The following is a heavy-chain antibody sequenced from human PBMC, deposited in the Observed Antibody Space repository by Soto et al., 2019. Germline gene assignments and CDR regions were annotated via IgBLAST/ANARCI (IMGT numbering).Heavy chain of an antibody. CDR1: GFTFSSYS. CDR3: ARTFWSGYTYPPGCAFDI. V-gene: IGHV3-48*02. D-gene: IGHD3-3*01. CDR2: ISSSSSTI. J-gene: IGHJ3*02. Sequence: EVQLVESGGGLVQPGGSLRLSCAASGFTFSSYSMNWVRQAPGKGLEWVSYISSSSSTIYYADSVKGRFTISRDNAKNSLYLQMNSLRDEDTAVYYCARTFWSGYTYPPGCAFDIWGQGTMVTVSS.